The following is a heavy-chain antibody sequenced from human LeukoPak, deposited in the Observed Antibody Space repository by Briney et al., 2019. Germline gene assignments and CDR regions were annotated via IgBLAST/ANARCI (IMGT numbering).Heavy chain of an antibody. CDR3: ARVPPYDSSPGLTD. D-gene: IGHD3-22*01. CDR2: MNPNSGNT. CDR1: GYTFTSYD. J-gene: IGHJ4*02. V-gene: IGHV1-8*01. Sequence: ASVKVSCTASGYTFTSYDINWVRQATGQGLEWMGWMNPNSGNTGYAQKFQGRVTMTRNTSISTAYMELSSLRSEDTAVYYCARVPPYDSSPGLTDWGQGTLVTVSS.